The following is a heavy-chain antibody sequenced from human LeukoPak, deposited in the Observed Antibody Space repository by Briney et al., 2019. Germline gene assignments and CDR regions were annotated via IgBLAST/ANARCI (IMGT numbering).Heavy chain of an antibody. J-gene: IGHJ4*02. CDR3: ARIFNDFWSGFGC. V-gene: IGHV4-59*01. Sequence: SETLSLTPTVSGVSIRSYYWSCIRQPPGEGVGSIGYIYYSWSTNYNHSLKSRVTISVDTSKNQFSLKLRSVTAADTAVYYCARIFNDFWSGFGCWGKGIMVTAAS. CDR2: IYYSWST. D-gene: IGHD3-3*01. CDR1: GVSIRSYY.